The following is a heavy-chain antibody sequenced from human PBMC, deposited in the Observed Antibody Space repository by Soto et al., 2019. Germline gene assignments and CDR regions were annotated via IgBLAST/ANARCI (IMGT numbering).Heavy chain of an antibody. CDR3: ARGGLRSNSIDY. Sequence: GSLRLSCAASGFTFSSYWMHWVRQAPGKGLVWVSRINSDGSSTNYADSVKGRFTISRDNAKNTLYLQMNSLRAEDTAVYYCARGGLRSNSIDYWGQGTLVTVSS. V-gene: IGHV3-74*01. CDR2: INSDGSST. D-gene: IGHD4-17*01. CDR1: GFTFSSYW. J-gene: IGHJ4*02.